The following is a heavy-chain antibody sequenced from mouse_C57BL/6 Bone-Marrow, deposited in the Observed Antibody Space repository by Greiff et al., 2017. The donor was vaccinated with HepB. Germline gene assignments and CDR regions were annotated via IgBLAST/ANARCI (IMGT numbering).Heavy chain of an antibody. J-gene: IGHJ3*01. V-gene: IGHV1-55*01. CDR2: IYPGSGST. Sequence: QVQLQQPGAELVKPGASVKMSCKASGYTFTSYWITWVKQRPGQGLEWIGDIYPGSGSTNYNEKFKSKATLTVDTSSSTAYMQLSSLTSEDSAVYYCARGNYGSSYSRFAYWGQGTLVTVSA. CDR1: GYTFTSYW. D-gene: IGHD1-1*01. CDR3: ARGNYGSSYSRFAY.